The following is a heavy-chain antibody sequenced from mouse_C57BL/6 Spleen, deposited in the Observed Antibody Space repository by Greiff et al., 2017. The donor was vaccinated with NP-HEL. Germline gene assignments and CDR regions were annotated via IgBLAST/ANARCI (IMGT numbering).Heavy chain of an antibody. D-gene: IGHD2-3*01. CDR1: GYTFTSYW. CDR3: ARTDGYYIAWFAY. J-gene: IGHJ3*01. V-gene: IGHV1-61*01. Sequence: VQLHQPGAELVRPGSSVKLSCKASGYTFTSYWMDWVKQRPGQGLEWIGNIYPSDSETHYNQKFKDKATLTVDKSSSTAYMQLSSLTSEDSAVYYCARTDGYYIAWFAYWGQGALVTVSA. CDR2: IYPSDSET.